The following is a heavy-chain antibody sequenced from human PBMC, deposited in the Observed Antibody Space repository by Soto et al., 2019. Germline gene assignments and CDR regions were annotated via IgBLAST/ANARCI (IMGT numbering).Heavy chain of an antibody. CDR3: ATIIAAAGPWWFDP. Sequence: SVKVSCKASGGAFSSYAISWVRQAPGKGLEWMGGIIPIYGTANYAQKFQGRVTMTEDTSTDTAYMELSSLRSEDTAVYYCATIIAAAGPWWFDPCGQGTLVTVSS. V-gene: IGHV1-69*06. D-gene: IGHD6-13*01. CDR1: GGAFSSYA. J-gene: IGHJ5*02. CDR2: IIPIYGTA.